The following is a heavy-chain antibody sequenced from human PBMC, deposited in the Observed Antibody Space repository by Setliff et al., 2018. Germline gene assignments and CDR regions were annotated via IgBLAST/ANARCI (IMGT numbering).Heavy chain of an antibody. Sequence: PGESLKLSCRGSGYRFTNYWIGWVRQMPGKGLEWMGIIYPGDSDTRYSPSFQGLVTISADKAISTAYLQWSSLKASDTAIYYCAIIDDAIMDLDYWGQGTLVTVSS. V-gene: IGHV5-51*01. CDR1: GYRFTNYW. J-gene: IGHJ4*02. CDR2: IYPGDSDT. D-gene: IGHD3-16*01. CDR3: AIIDDAIMDLDY.